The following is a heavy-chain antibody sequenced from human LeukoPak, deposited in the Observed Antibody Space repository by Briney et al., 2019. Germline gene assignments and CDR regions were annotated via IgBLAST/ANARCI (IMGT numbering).Heavy chain of an antibody. V-gene: IGHV1-2*02. D-gene: IGHD3-22*01. CDR2: INPNSGGT. Sequence: ASVKVSCKASGYTFTGYYMHWVRQAPGQGLEWMGWINPNSGGTNYAQKFQGRVTMTRDTSISTAYMELSRLRSDDTAVYYCASDIYYYDSSGYQFDYWGQGTLVTVSS. CDR3: ASDIYYYDSSGYQFDY. J-gene: IGHJ4*02. CDR1: GYTFTGYY.